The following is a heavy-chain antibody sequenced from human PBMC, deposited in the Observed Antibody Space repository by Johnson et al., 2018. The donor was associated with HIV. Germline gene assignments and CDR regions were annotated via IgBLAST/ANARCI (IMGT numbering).Heavy chain of an antibody. V-gene: IGHV3-66*02. CDR2: IYSGGRT. CDR1: GFTVSDNY. Sequence: VQLVESGGGLVRPGGSLRLSCAASGFTVSDNYLTWVRQAPGKGLEWVSVIYSGGRTYYADSVRGRFTISRDNSKNTVSLQMNSLRAEETAVYYCAKDGFGWADAFDIWGHGTMVTVSS. CDR3: AKDGFGWADAFDI. J-gene: IGHJ3*02. D-gene: IGHD5-24*01.